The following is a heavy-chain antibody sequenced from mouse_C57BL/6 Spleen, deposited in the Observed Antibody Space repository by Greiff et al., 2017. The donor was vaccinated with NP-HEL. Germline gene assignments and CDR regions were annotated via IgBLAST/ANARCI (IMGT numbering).Heavy chain of an antibody. D-gene: IGHD5-1*01. CDR3: ARESTQAWFAY. CDR1: GYTFTSYW. CDR2: IDPSDSYT. V-gene: IGHV1-59*01. Sequence: QVQLQQPGAELVRPGTSVKLSCKASGYTFTSYWMHWVKQRPGQGLERIGVIDPSDSYTNYNQKFKGKATLTVDTSSSTAYMQLSSLTSEDSAVYYCARESTQAWFAYWGQGTLVTVSA. J-gene: IGHJ3*01.